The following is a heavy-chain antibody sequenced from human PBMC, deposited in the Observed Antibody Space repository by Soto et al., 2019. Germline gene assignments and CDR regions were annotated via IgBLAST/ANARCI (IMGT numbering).Heavy chain of an antibody. Sequence: CGPPVMIPTQTFTLTCTFSGFSLRTGGVGVGWIRQPPGKALEWLSLIFWDDDKRYSPSLKSRITVTKDTSKNEVGLTMSSMDSVDTATYYCVHFTNYYDSSGYYLYYFDYWGQGTLVTVSS. D-gene: IGHD3-22*01. CDR1: GFSLRTGGVG. CDR3: VHFTNYYDSSGYYLYYFDY. CDR2: IFWDDDK. V-gene: IGHV2-5*02. J-gene: IGHJ4*02.